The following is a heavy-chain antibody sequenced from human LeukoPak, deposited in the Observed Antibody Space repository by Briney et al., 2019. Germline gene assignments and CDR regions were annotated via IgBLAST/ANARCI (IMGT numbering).Heavy chain of an antibody. CDR2: IYHSGST. CDR1: GGSISSSNW. V-gene: IGHV4-4*02. J-gene: IGHJ4*02. Sequence: SGTLSLTCAVSGGSISSSNWWSWVRQPPGKGLEWIGEIYHSGSTNYNPSLKSRVTISVDKSKNQFSLKLSSVTAADTAVYYCARLTHFNTAMVYNYFDYWGQGTLVTVSS. CDR3: ARLTHFNTAMVYNYFDY. D-gene: IGHD5-18*01.